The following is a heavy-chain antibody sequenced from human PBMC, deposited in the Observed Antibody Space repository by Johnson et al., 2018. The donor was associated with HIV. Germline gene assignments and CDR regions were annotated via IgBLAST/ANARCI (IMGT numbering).Heavy chain of an antibody. Sequence: VQLVESGGGVVQPGRSLRLSCAASGFTFNNYGMHWVRQAPGKGLEWVAVIWFDGSNKYYADSVKGRLTISRDSSKNTLFLQMNSLRAEDTAVYYCARVFPFVVPTARDDAFDIWGQGTMVTVSS. D-gene: IGHD2-2*01. V-gene: IGHV3-30*19. CDR1: GFTFNNYG. CDR3: ARVFPFVVPTARDDAFDI. J-gene: IGHJ3*02. CDR2: IWFDGSNK.